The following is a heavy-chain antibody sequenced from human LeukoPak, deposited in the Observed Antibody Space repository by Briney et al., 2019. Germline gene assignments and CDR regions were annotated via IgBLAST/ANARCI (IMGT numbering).Heavy chain of an antibody. CDR3: ARSIRIAGAVGGDFDY. CDR2: INHSGST. J-gene: IGHJ4*02. CDR1: GGSFSGYY. V-gene: IGHV4-34*01. D-gene: IGHD6-19*01. Sequence: SETLSLTCAVYGGSFSGYYWSWIRQPPGKGLEWIGEINHSGSTNYNPSLKSRVTISVDTSKNQFSLKLSSVTAADTAVYYCARSIRIAGAVGGDFDYWGQGTLVTVSS.